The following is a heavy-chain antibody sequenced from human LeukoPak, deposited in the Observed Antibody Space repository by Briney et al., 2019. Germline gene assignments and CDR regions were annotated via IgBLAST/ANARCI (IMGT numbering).Heavy chain of an antibody. CDR3: AKDPSDSSSWYDVYFDY. Sequence: GGSLRLSCAASGFTFSSYGMHWVRQAPGKGLEWVAFIRYDGSNKYYADSVKGRFTISRDNSKNTLYLQMNSLRAEDTAVYYCAKDPSDSSSWYDVYFDYWGQGTLVTVSS. CDR1: GFTFSSYG. V-gene: IGHV3-30*02. CDR2: IRYDGSNK. J-gene: IGHJ4*02. D-gene: IGHD6-13*01.